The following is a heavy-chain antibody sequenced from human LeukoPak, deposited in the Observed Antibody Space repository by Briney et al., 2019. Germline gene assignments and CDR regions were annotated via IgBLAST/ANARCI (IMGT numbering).Heavy chain of an antibody. Sequence: PGGSLRLSCAASGFTFSSYGMHWVRQAPGKGLEWVAVISYDGSNKYYADSVKGRFTISRDNSKNTLYLQMNSLRAEDTAVYYYAKVGDFGVVIAVDYWGQGTLVTVSS. CDR2: ISYDGSNK. J-gene: IGHJ4*02. CDR1: GFTFSSYG. D-gene: IGHD3-3*01. CDR3: AKVGDFGVVIAVDY. V-gene: IGHV3-30*18.